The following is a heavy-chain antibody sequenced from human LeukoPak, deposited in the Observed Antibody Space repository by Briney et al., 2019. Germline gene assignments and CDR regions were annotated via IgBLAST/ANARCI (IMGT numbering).Heavy chain of an antibody. J-gene: IGHJ4*02. D-gene: IGHD6-19*01. CDR3: AREVAGYFDY. Sequence: GGSLRLSCAASGFTFSSYGMHWVRQAPGKGLEWVAVISYDGSNKYYADSVKGRFTISRDNAKNSLYLQMNSLRAEDTAVYYCAREVAGYFDYWGQGTLVTVSS. V-gene: IGHV3-30*03. CDR2: ISYDGSNK. CDR1: GFTFSSYG.